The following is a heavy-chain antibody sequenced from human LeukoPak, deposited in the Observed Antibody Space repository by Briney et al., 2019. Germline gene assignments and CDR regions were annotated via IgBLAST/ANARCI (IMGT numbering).Heavy chain of an antibody. CDR2: ISYDGSNK. V-gene: IGHV3-30*03. D-gene: IGHD2-15*01. J-gene: IGHJ4*02. CDR1: GFTFSSYG. CDR3: ARDTPLGCFDL. Sequence: GGSLRLSCAASGFTFSSYGMHWVRQAPGKGLEWVAVISYDGSNKYYADSVKGRFTISRDNSKNTLYLEMNSLRVEDTAVYYCARDTPLGCFDLWGQGTLVTVSS.